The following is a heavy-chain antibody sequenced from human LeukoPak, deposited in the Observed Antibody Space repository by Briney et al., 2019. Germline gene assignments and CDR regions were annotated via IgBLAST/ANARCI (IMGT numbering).Heavy chain of an antibody. J-gene: IGHJ6*03. CDR2: IYYSGST. CDR3: ARERITFGGVIVANYYCYYMDV. D-gene: IGHD3-16*02. V-gene: IGHV4-31*03. CDR1: RSIKKKGGYY. Sequence: SLTLTVRRSIKKKGGYYWSWIRQHPGKGLEWIGYIYYSGSTYYNPSLKSRVTISVDTSKNQFSLKLSSVTAADTAVYYCARERITFGGVIVANYYCYYMDVWGKGTTVTVSS.